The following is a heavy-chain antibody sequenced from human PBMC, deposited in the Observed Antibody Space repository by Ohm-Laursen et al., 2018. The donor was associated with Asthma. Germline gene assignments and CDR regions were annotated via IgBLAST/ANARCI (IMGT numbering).Heavy chain of an antibody. J-gene: IGHJ4*02. V-gene: IGHV3-53*05. D-gene: IGHD2-15*01. CDR2: IYPGGAT. Sequence: SLRLSCAASGFSVSRHFMNWIRQGPEKGLEWVSDIYPGGATFYADSVKGRFTISRDDSKNTLNLQMSSLRSEDTAVYYCARAINTPLYCSGGSCYGEWFDYWGQGTLVTVSS. CDR3: ARAINTPLYCSGGSCYGEWFDY. CDR1: GFSVSRHF.